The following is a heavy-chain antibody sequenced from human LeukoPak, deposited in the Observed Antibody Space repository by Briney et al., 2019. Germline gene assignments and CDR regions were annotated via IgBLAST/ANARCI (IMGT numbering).Heavy chain of an antibody. D-gene: IGHD3-22*01. CDR1: GFTFSSYW. CDR2: ISSDGSYK. Sequence: GGSLRLSCAASGFTFSSYWMSWVRQAPGKGLEWVAVISSDGSYKNFADSVKGRFTISRDNSKNTVYLEMDRLRVEDTAVYYCAKDRGSVYDSSSYYNLGQNYFDYWGQGTLVTVSS. CDR3: AKDRGSVYDSSSYYNLGQNYFDY. V-gene: IGHV3-30*18. J-gene: IGHJ4*02.